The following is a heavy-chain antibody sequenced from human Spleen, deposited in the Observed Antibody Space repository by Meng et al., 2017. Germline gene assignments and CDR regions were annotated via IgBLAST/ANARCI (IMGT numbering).Heavy chain of an antibody. Sequence: ITLNASGPALVKPTQTLTLTCSFSGFSLITNGVGVAWVRQPPGKALEWLALIYWDDDKRYSPSLKSRLTITKDSSKNQVVLTMTNMDPVDTATYYCAHKANYFDSSGLDNWGQGTLVTVSS. J-gene: IGHJ4*02. CDR2: IYWDDDK. D-gene: IGHD3-22*01. V-gene: IGHV2-5*02. CDR1: GFSLITNGVG. CDR3: AHKANYFDSSGLDN.